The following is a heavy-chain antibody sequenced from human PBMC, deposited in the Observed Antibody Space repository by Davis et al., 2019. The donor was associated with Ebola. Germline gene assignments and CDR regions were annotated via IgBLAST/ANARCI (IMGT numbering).Heavy chain of an antibody. J-gene: IGHJ4*02. CDR3: ARALTIFGVVIPLGY. Sequence: ASVTVSCKASLYTFTSYAMHWVRQAPGQRLEWMGWINAGNGNTKYSQKFQGRVTITRDTSASTAYMELSRRRSDDTAVYYCARALTIFGVVIPLGYWGQGTLVTVSS. CDR2: INAGNGNT. V-gene: IGHV1-3*01. CDR1: LYTFTSYA. D-gene: IGHD3-3*01.